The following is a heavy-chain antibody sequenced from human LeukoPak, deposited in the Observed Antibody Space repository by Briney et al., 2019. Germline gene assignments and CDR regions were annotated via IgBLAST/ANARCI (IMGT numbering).Heavy chain of an antibody. J-gene: IGHJ6*03. D-gene: IGHD2-2*02. Sequence: RASVKVSCKASGYTFTGYYMHWVRQAPGQGLEWMGWINPNSGGTNYAQKFQGRVTMTRDTSISTAYMELSRLRSDDTAVYYCARAYVVIPTAIVHYYYMDVWGKGTTVTVSS. CDR3: ARAYVVIPTAIVHYYYMDV. CDR2: INPNSGGT. V-gene: IGHV1-2*02. CDR1: GYTFTGYY.